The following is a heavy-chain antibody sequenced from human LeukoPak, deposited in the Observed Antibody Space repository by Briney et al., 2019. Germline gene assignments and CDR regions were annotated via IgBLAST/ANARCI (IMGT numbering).Heavy chain of an antibody. J-gene: IGHJ4*02. D-gene: IGHD6-13*01. V-gene: IGHV4-59*08. CDR2: IYYSGST. CDR3: ARHGSSWYYFDY. Sequence: SETLSLTCTVSGGSISGYYWSWIRQPPGKGLEWIGYIYYSGSTNYNPSLKSRVTISVDTSKNQFSLKLSSVTAADTAVYYCARHGSSWYYFDYWGQGTLVTVPS. CDR1: GGSISGYY.